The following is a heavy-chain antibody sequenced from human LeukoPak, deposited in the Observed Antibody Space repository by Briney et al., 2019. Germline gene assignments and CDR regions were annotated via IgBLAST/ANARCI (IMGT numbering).Heavy chain of an antibody. V-gene: IGHV3-23*01. Sequence: PGGSLRLSCAASGFTFSSCAMSWVRQAPGKGLEWVSAISGSGGSTYYADSVKGRFTISRDNSKNTLYLQMNSLRAEDTAVYYCAKDRRCSSTSCYKDYWGQGTLVTVSS. J-gene: IGHJ4*02. CDR1: GFTFSSCA. CDR2: ISGSGGST. D-gene: IGHD2-2*02. CDR3: AKDRRCSSTSCYKDY.